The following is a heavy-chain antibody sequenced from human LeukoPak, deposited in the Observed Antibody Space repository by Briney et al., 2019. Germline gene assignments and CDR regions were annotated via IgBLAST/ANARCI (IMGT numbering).Heavy chain of an antibody. CDR3: ATENGFNDY. CDR2: LSHTGST. J-gene: IGHJ4*02. D-gene: IGHD2-8*01. CDR1: GPSISSGSY. V-gene: IGHV4-38-2*02. Sequence: SETLSLTCTVSGPSISSGSYWGWIRQPPGKGLEYIGSLSHTGSTFYNPSLKSRVTISLDTSKNQFSLKLSSVTAADTAVYYCATENGFNDYWGQGTLVTVSS.